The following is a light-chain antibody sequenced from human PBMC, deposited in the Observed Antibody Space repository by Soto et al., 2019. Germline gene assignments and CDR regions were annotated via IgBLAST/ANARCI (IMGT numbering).Light chain of an antibody. CDR2: GAS. J-gene: IGKJ3*01. CDR3: HQYGRGPHT. CDR1: QSVAATY. Sequence: TQVPGTVSVCLGVWAALYRMGSQSVAATYLAWYQQNRGQAPRLLIYGASSRATGIPDRFSGSGSGTGFTLTISRLGPEDFSVYYSHQYGRGPHTFGPGTKVDIK. V-gene: IGKV3-20*01.